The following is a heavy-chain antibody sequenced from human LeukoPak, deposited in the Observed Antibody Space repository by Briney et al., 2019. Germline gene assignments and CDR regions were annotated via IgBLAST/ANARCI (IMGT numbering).Heavy chain of an antibody. V-gene: IGHV4-39*01. CDR1: GGSISSSRYY. CDR2: IYYSGST. Sequence: SETLSLTCTVSGGSISSSRYYWGWIRQPPGKGLEWIGSIYYSGSTYYNPSLKSRVTISVDTSKNQFSLKLSSVTAADTAVYYCARQQYYDSSGYCFDYWGQGTLVTVSS. D-gene: IGHD3-22*01. CDR3: ARQQYYDSSGYCFDY. J-gene: IGHJ4*02.